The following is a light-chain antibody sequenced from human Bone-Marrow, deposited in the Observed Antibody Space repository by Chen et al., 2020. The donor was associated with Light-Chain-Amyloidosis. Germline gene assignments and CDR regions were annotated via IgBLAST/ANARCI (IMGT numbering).Light chain of an antibody. V-gene: IGLV3-25*03. CDR1: DLPTKY. CDR2: RDT. J-gene: IGLJ2*01. Sequence: SYELTQPPSVSVSPGQTARITCSGDDLPTKYAYWYQQKPGQAPVLVIHRDTERPSGISERFSGSSSGPTATLPISGVQAEDEADYHCQSADSSGTYEVIFGGGTKLTVL. CDR3: QSADSSGTYEVI.